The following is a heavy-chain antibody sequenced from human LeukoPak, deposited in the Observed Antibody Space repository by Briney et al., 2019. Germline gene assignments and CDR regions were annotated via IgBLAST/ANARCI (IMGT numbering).Heavy chain of an antibody. CDR3: ARGLEWLVDP. CDR1: GYTFTSYD. J-gene: IGHJ5*01. CDR2: INPSGGST. V-gene: IGHV1-46*01. D-gene: IGHD3-3*01. Sequence: ASVKVSCKASGYTFTSYDINWVRQATGQGLEWMGIINPSGGSTSYAQKFQGRVTMTRDTSTSTVYMELSSLRSEDTAVYYCARGLEWLVDPWGQGTLVTVSS.